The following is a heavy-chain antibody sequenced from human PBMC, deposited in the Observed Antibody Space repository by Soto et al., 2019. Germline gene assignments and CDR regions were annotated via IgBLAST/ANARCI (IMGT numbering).Heavy chain of an antibody. CDR2: IYYSGSI. D-gene: IGHD3-3*01. CDR3: ARAGDCYNFWPFDP. J-gene: IGHJ5*02. CDR1: GGSVISAGYY. Sequence: QVQLQESGPGLVTPSQTLSLTCTVSGGSVISAGYYWSWIRHHPGKGLEWIGYIYYSGSIDYNPSLRSRVTISLDTSKNQCTLKLRSVTAAATAVYYCARAGDCYNFWPFDPWGQGTLVTVSS. V-gene: IGHV4-31*03.